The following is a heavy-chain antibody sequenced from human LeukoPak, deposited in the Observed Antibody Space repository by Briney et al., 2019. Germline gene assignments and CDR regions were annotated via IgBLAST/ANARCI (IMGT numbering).Heavy chain of an antibody. CDR3: ARATKSYCSSTSCTKEWIDP. J-gene: IGHJ5*02. Sequence: SSVKVSCKASGGTFSSYAISWVRQAPGQGLEWMGGIIPIFGTANYAQKFQGRVTITADKSTSTAYMELSSLRSEDTAVYYCARATKSYCSSTSCTKEWIDPWGQGTLVTVSS. D-gene: IGHD2-2*01. V-gene: IGHV1-69*06. CDR2: IIPIFGTA. CDR1: GGTFSSYA.